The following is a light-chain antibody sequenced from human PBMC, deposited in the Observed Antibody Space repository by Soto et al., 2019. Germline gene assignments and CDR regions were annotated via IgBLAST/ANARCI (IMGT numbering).Light chain of an antibody. J-gene: IGKJ1*01. CDR2: KAS. CDR1: QSISSW. CDR3: QQYNSYPLT. V-gene: IGKV1-5*03. Sequence: DIQMTQSPSTLSASVGDMVAITCRASQSISSWLAWYQQKPGKAPKLLIYKASSLESGVPSRFSGSGSGTDFTLTISSLQPDDFASYCCQQYNSYPLTFGQGTKVEIK.